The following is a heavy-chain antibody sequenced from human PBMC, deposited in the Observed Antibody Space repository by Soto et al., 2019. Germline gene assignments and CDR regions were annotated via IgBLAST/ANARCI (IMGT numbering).Heavy chain of an antibody. J-gene: IGHJ4*02. Sequence: GGSLRLSCAASGFTFSSYAMHWVRQAPGKGLEWVALISYDGSDKDYADSVKGRFTISRDNSKNTLFLQMNSLRAEDTAVYYCARDYYKYYDSSGYYRSPAYWGQGTLVTVSS. CDR3: ARDYYKYYDSSGYYRSPAY. V-gene: IGHV3-30-3*01. D-gene: IGHD3-22*01. CDR1: GFTFSSYA. CDR2: ISYDGSDK.